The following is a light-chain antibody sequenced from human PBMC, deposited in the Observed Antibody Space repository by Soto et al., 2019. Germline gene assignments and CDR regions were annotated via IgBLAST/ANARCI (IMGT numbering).Light chain of an antibody. CDR3: GSKAGSNKHVV. CDR1: SSDIGASNS. J-gene: IGLJ2*01. CDR2: EVT. V-gene: IGLV2-8*01. Sequence: QSVLTQPPSASGSPGQSVTISCAGSSSDIGASNSFSWYQQHPGKAPKLLISEVTKRTSGVPDRFSGSKSGNTASLTVSGLQADDEADYYCGSKAGSNKHVVFGGGTKLTVL.